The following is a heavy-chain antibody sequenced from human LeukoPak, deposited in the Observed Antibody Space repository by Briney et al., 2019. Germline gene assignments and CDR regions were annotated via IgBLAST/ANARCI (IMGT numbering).Heavy chain of an antibody. D-gene: IGHD6-19*01. Sequence: ASVKVSCKASGYTFTSYAMHWVRQAPGQRLEWMGWINAGNGNTKYSQKFQGRVTITRDTSASTAYMELSSLRSEDTAVYYCASSSSGWYYFDYWGQGTLVTVSS. CDR2: INAGNGNT. J-gene: IGHJ4*02. CDR3: ASSSSGWYYFDY. V-gene: IGHV1-3*01. CDR1: GYTFTSYA.